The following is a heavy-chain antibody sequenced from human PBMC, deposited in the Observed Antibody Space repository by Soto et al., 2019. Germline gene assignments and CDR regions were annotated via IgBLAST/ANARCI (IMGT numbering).Heavy chain of an antibody. J-gene: IGHJ5*02. CDR2: IWYDGSNK. V-gene: IGHV3-33*01. D-gene: IGHD3-3*01. CDR3: AREYYDFWSGYRNWFDP. CDR1: GFTFSSYG. Sequence: PGGSLRLSCAASGFTFSSYGMHWVRQAPGKGLEWVAVIWYDGSNKYYADSVKGRFTISRDNSKNTLYLQMNSLRAEDTAVYYCAREYYDFWSGYRNWFDPWGQGNLVTVS.